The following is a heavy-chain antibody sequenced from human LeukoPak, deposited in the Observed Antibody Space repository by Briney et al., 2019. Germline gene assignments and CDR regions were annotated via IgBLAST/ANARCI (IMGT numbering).Heavy chain of an antibody. CDR2: INAYNHGT. J-gene: IGHJ4*02. V-gene: IGHV1-18*01. CDR1: GYTFTSYG. D-gene: IGHD2-15*01. CDR3: ARLFCTGDRCYRYFDQ. Sequence: ASVKVSCKASGYTFTSYGITWVRQAPGQGLEWMGWINAYNHGTNYAPKLQGRVTLTTDTPTSTAYMELRSLRSDDTAVYYCARLFCTGDRCYRYFDQWGQGTLVTVPS.